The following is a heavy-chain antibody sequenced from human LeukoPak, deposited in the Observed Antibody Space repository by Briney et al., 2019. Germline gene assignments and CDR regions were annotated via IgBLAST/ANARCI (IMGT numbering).Heavy chain of an antibody. D-gene: IGHD6-13*01. CDR3: AKSGIEAAGSLVYFDY. J-gene: IGHJ4*02. Sequence: SGGSLRLSCAASGFTFSSYWMHWVRQAPGKGLVWVSCINSDGSSTSYADSVKGRFTISRDNSKNTLYLQMNSLRAEDTAVYYCAKSGIEAAGSLVYFDYWGQGTLVTASS. V-gene: IGHV3-74*01. CDR1: GFTFSSYW. CDR2: INSDGSST.